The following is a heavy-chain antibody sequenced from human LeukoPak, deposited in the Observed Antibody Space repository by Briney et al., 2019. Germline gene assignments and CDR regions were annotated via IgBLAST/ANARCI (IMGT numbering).Heavy chain of an antibody. J-gene: IGHJ3*02. CDR1: GFTFSSYG. CDR2: IWYDGSNK. CDR3: ARRWVVVAADYFDI. Sequence: PGRSLRLSRAASGFTFSSYGMHWVRQAPGKGLEWVAVIWYDGSNKYYADSVKGRFTISRDNSKSTLYLQMNSLRAEDTAVYYCARRWVVVAADYFDIWGQGTMVTVSS. D-gene: IGHD2-15*01. V-gene: IGHV3-33*01.